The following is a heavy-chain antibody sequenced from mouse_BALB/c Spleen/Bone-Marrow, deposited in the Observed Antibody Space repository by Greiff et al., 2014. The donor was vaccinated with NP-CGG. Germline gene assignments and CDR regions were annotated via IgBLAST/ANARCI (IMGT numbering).Heavy chain of an antibody. D-gene: IGHD4-1*01. Sequence: VQLQQSGAELVKPGASVKLSCTASGFNIKDIYMHWVKQRPEQGLEWIGRIDPANGNTKYDPKFQGKATITADTSSNTAYLQLSSLTSEDTAVYYCARWEYYAMDYWGQGTSVTASS. V-gene: IGHV14-3*02. J-gene: IGHJ4*01. CDR2: IDPANGNT. CDR3: ARWEYYAMDY. CDR1: GFNIKDIY.